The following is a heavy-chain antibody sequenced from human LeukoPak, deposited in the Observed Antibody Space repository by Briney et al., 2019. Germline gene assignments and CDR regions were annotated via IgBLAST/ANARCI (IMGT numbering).Heavy chain of an antibody. Sequence: TGGSLRLSCTASGFSFSGHWMHWARQLPGKGLVWVSRISPTGSTTSYADSVKGRFTVSRDSSKNTVYLQMNSLRAEDTAVYYCARDILPSGSRAFDIWGQGTMVTVSS. CDR1: GFSFSGHW. CDR2: ISPTGSTT. D-gene: IGHD3-10*01. V-gene: IGHV3-74*01. CDR3: ARDILPSGSRAFDI. J-gene: IGHJ3*02.